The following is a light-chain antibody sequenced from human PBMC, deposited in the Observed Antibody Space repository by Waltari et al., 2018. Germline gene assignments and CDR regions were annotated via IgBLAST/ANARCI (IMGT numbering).Light chain of an antibody. CDR3: QQYYLVQYT. CDR2: WAS. V-gene: IGKV4-1*01. Sequence: DIVMTQSPDFLAVSLGERATINCESSQNVLYSPNNKSYLAWFQQKPGQPPKVLIFWASTRESGVPDRFSGSGSGTHFTLTISSLQAEDVALYFCQQYYLVQYTFGQGTKLEI. CDR1: QNVLYSPNNKSY. J-gene: IGKJ2*01.